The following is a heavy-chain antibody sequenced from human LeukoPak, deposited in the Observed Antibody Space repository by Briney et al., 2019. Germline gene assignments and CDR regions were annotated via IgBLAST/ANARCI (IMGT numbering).Heavy chain of an antibody. J-gene: IGHJ6*02. Sequence: RASVKVSCKASGYIFSSYGVGWVRQAPGQGLEWMGWITVYNGNTVYAQNLQDRVTMTTDTSTNTAYVELSSLRSEDTAVYYCARDLAIAAAPYGMDVWGQGTTVTVSS. CDR1: GYIFSSYG. CDR3: ARDLAIAAAPYGMDV. V-gene: IGHV1-18*01. D-gene: IGHD6-13*01. CDR2: ITVYNGNT.